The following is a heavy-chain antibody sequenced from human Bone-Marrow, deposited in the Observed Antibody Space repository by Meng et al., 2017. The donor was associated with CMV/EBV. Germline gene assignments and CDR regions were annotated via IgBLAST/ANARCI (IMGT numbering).Heavy chain of an antibody. CDR1: GFTFSSYA. J-gene: IGHJ4*02. V-gene: IGHV3-30*04. Sequence: GESLKISCAASGFTFSSYAMHWVRQAPGKGLEWVAVISYDGSNKYYADSVKGRFTISRDNSKNTLYLQMNSLRAEDTAVYYCARGNSYAHIFDYWGQGTLVTVSS. D-gene: IGHD5-18*01. CDR2: ISYDGSNK. CDR3: ARGNSYAHIFDY.